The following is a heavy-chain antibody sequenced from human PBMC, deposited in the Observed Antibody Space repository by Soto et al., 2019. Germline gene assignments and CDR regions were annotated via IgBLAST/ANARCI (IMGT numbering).Heavy chain of an antibody. CDR1: GFTSSNYW. CDR2: IKQDGSEK. J-gene: IGHJ6*04. CDR3: AGSTSSWGV. Sequence: VPVVESGGGLVQPGGSLRLSCVASGFTSSNYWMNWVRQAPGKGLEWVANIKQDGSEKNYVDSVKGRFTISRDNAKNSLYLQMNSLRAEDTAVYYCAGSTSSWGVWGKGTTVTVSS. D-gene: IGHD6-13*01. V-gene: IGHV3-7*01.